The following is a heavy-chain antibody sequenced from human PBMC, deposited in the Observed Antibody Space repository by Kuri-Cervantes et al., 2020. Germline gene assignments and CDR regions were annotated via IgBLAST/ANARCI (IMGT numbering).Heavy chain of an antibody. CDR1: GDSVSSYY. CDR3: ARVSGNVDTAMVGHFDY. V-gene: IGHV4-59*02. D-gene: IGHD5-18*01. J-gene: IGHJ4*02. Sequence: SETLSLTCTVSGDSVSSYYWSWIRQPPGKGLEWIGYIYYSGRTYYSPSLKSRVTISVDTSKNQFSLKLSSVTAADTVVYYCARVSGNVDTAMVGHFDYWGQGTLVTDSS. CDR2: IYYSGRT.